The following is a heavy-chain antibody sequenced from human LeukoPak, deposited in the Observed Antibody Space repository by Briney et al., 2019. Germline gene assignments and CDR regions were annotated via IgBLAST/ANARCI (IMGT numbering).Heavy chain of an antibody. D-gene: IGHD3-10*01. CDR1: GYTFTSYD. Sequence: ASVKASCKASGYTFTSYDINWVRQATGQGLEWMGWMNPNSGNTGYAQKFQGRVTMTRNTSISTAYMELSSLRSEDTAVYYCARALRYYGSGSYYSWGQGTLVTVSS. J-gene: IGHJ4*02. CDR3: ARALRYYGSGSYYS. V-gene: IGHV1-8*01. CDR2: MNPNSGNT.